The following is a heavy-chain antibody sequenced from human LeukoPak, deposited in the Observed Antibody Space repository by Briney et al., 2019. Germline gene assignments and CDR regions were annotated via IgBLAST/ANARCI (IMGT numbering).Heavy chain of an antibody. J-gene: IGHJ4*02. CDR2: IIPILGIA. CDR1: GCTFSSYT. V-gene: IGHV1-69*02. Sequence: SVKVSCKASGCTFSSYTISWVRQAPGQGLEWMGRIIPILGIANYAQKFQGRVTITADKSTSTAYMELSSLRSEDTAVYYCARGSEVGPTVYWGQGTLVTLSS. D-gene: IGHD1-26*01. CDR3: ARGSEVGPTVY.